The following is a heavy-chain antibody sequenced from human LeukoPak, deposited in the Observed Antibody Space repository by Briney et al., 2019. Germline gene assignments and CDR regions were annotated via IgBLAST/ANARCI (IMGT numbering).Heavy chain of an antibody. Sequence: SQTLSLTCTVSGGSISGADYYWSWIRQHPGKGLEWIGYIHYTGITYYSPSLKSRVTISLDTSKSQFSLTLRSVTAADTAIYYCASQIVGRFFPYWGQGPLVPVSS. CDR1: GGSISGADYY. CDR3: ASQIVGRFFPY. J-gene: IGHJ4*02. D-gene: IGHD1-26*01. CDR2: IHYTGIT. V-gene: IGHV4-31*02.